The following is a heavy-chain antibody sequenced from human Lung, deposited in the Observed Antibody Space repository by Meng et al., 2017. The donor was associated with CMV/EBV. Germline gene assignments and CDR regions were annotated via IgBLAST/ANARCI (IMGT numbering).Heavy chain of an antibody. Sequence: SXXVSXKASEYTFSSYDINWVRQASGQGLEWRGWMNPKSANTGNAQKFQGRLTMTRNTSISTAYMELSSLRSENTAVYYCARGEGYRCNNDVCFPDWFDPWGQGALVTVSS. CDR1: EYTFSSYD. J-gene: IGHJ5*02. V-gene: IGHV1-8*01. D-gene: IGHD2-8*01. CDR2: MNPKSANT. CDR3: ARGEGYRCNNDVCFPDWFDP.